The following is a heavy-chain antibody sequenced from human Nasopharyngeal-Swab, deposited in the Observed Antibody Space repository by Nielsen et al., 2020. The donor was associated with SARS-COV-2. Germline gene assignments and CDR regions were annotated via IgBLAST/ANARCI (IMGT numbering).Heavy chain of an antibody. D-gene: IGHD6-13*01. CDR2: IYYSGST. CDR3: ARHAGRSWDYYYYYYMDV. J-gene: IGHJ6*03. CDR1: GGSVSSSSYY. Sequence: SETLSLTCTVSGGSVSSSSYYWGWIRQPPGNGLEWIGSIYYSGSTYYNPSLKSRFPISVDTSKNQFSLTLSSVTAADTAVYYCARHAGRSWDYYYYYYMDVWGKGTTVTVSS. V-gene: IGHV4-39*01.